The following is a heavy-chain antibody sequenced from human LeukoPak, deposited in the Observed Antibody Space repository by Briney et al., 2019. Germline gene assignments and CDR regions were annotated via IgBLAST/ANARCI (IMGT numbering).Heavy chain of an antibody. V-gene: IGHV3-48*01. CDR3: ARVLHKRNYDGSDYYGY. CDR2: ISSSSSTI. CDR1: GYTFSSYS. Sequence: GGSLRLSCAASGYTFSSYSMNWVRQAPGKGLEWVSYISSSSSTIYYADSVKGRFTISRDNAKNSLYLQMNSLRADDTAVYYCARVLHKRNYDGSDYYGYWGQGTLVTVSS. J-gene: IGHJ4*02. D-gene: IGHD3-22*01.